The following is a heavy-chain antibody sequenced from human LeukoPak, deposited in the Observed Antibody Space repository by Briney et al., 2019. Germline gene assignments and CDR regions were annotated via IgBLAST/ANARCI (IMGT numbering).Heavy chain of an antibody. Sequence: SHTLSLTCDISGDSVSSNSAAWNWIRPSPSIGLEWLGRTYYRSKWYNDYVVSVKSRITINPDTSNNQFSLRLNSVNPEVKAVYYCARAYCSGGSCYWYFDLWGRGTLVTVSS. CDR2: TYYRSKWYN. CDR1: GDSVSSNSAA. J-gene: IGHJ2*01. V-gene: IGHV6-1*01. CDR3: ARAYCSGGSCYWYFDL. D-gene: IGHD2-15*01.